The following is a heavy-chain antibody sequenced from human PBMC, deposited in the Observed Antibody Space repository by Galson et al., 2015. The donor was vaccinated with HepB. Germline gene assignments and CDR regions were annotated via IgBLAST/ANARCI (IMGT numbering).Heavy chain of an antibody. CDR2: IHASGLT. CDR1: GDSMTSHH. Sequence: TCTVSGDSMTSHHWNWIRRTPGKGLEWVGYIHASGLTSYNPSLKSRVAISADTSKKQFSLELSSVTAADTAVYYCARHAWFQPWGRGVLVTVSS. J-gene: IGHJ5*02. V-gene: IGHV4-59*08. CDR3: ARHAWFQP.